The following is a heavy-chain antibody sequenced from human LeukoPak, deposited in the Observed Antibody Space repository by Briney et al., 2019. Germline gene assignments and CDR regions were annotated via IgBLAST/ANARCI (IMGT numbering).Heavy chain of an antibody. CDR3: AKRWSGYYGSGSYFS. V-gene: IGHV3-23*01. CDR2: ISGSGGST. Sequence: GGSLRLSCAASGFTFSSYAMSWVRQAPGKGLEWVSAISGSGGSTYYADSVKGLFTISRDNSKNTLYLQMNSLRAEDTAVYYCAKRWSGYYGSGSYFSWGQGTLVTVSS. J-gene: IGHJ4*02. CDR1: GFTFSSYA. D-gene: IGHD3-10*01.